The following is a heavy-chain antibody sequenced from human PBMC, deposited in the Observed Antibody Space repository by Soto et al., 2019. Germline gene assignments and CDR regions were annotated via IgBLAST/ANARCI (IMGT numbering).Heavy chain of an antibody. CDR2: IYPGDSDT. Sequence: GESLKISCKASGYSFTTYWIGWVRQMPGKGLEWMGIIYPGDSDTKYSSSFQGQVTISADKSISTAYLQWSSLKASDTAMYYCASGTAMVTTAIDYWGQGTLVTVSS. D-gene: IGHD5-18*01. CDR1: GYSFTTYW. CDR3: ASGTAMVTTAIDY. V-gene: IGHV5-51*01. J-gene: IGHJ4*02.